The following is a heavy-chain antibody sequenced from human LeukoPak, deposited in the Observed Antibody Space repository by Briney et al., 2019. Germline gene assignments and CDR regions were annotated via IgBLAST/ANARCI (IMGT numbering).Heavy chain of an antibody. D-gene: IGHD3-16*02. V-gene: IGHV4-34*01. Sequence: PSETLSLTCAVYGVSFSGYYWSWIRQPPGKGLEWIGEINHSGSTNYNPSLKSRVTISVDTSKNQFSLKLSSVTAADTAVYYCARGHYDYVWGSYRYYFDYWGQGTLVTVSS. J-gene: IGHJ4*02. CDR2: INHSGST. CDR1: GVSFSGYY. CDR3: ARGHYDYVWGSYRYYFDY.